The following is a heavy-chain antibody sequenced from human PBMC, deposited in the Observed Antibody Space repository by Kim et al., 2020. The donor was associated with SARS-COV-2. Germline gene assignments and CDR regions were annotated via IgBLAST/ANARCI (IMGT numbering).Heavy chain of an antibody. J-gene: IGHJ4*02. Sequence: PPLMSRVTISVDTSKNQFSLKLSSVTAADTAVYYCARHGDYYDSSGYPDYWGQGTLVTVSS. CDR3: ARHGDYYDSSGYPDY. V-gene: IGHV4-39*01. D-gene: IGHD3-22*01.